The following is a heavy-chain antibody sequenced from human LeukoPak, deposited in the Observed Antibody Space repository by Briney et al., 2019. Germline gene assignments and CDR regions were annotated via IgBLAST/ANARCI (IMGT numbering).Heavy chain of an antibody. CDR1: GGTMSSYY. CDR2: IYYSGTT. J-gene: IGHJ6*02. D-gene: IGHD2-15*01. CDR3: ARGWPDYYSMDI. V-gene: IGHV4-59*01. Sequence: SETLSLTCTVSGGTMSSYYWSWIRQPPGKGLEWIGYIYYSGTTSYNPSLKGRVTLSIDTSNNHFALKVRSVTAGDTAMYYCARGWPDYYSMDIWGPGTTVTVSS.